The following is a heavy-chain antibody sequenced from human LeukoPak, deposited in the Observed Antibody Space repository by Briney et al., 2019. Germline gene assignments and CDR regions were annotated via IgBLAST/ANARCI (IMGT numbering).Heavy chain of an antibody. CDR3: VRGNDYRDRNLYYFGY. Sequence: GGSLRLSCSASGFIFSNYGMYWVRQAPGKGLEFVSAISSDGDNTFYADSVKGRFTISRDNSKNTLYLQTSSLRGEDTAVYYCVRGNDYRDRNLYYFGYWGQGTLVTGSS. V-gene: IGHV3-64D*06. CDR1: GFIFSNYG. D-gene: IGHD4-17*01. J-gene: IGHJ4*02. CDR2: ISSDGDNT.